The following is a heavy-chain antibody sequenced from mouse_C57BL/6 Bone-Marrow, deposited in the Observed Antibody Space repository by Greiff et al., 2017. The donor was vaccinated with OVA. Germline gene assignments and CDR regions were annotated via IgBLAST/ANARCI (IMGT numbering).Heavy chain of an antibody. V-gene: IGHV1-69*01. J-gene: IGHJ2*01. Sequence: QVQLQQPGAELVMPGASVKLSCKASGYTFTSYWMHWVKQRPGQGLEWIGEIDPSDSYNNYNQKFKGKSTLTVDKSSSTAYMQLSSLTSEDSAVYYCARHDSGDYWGQGTTLTVSS. CDR2: IDPSDSYN. CDR3: ARHDSGDY. D-gene: IGHD2-4*01. CDR1: GYTFTSYW.